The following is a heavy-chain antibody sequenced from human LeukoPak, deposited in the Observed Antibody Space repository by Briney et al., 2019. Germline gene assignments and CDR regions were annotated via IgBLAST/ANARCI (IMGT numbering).Heavy chain of an antibody. CDR2: ISYDGSNK. CDR3: ARDWDWAYFDY. D-gene: IGHD3/OR15-3a*01. V-gene: IGHV3-30*04. Sequence: GGFLRLSCAASGFTFSSYAMHWVRQAPGKGPEWVAVISYDGSNKYYADSVKGRFTISRDNSKNTLYLQMNSLRAEDTAVYYCARDWDWAYFDYWGQGTLVTVSS. J-gene: IGHJ4*02. CDR1: GFTFSSYA.